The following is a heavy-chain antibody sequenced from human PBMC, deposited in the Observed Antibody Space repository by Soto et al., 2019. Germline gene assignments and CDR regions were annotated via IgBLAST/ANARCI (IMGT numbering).Heavy chain of an antibody. J-gene: IGHJ4*02. V-gene: IGHV4-61*01. D-gene: IGHD3-9*01. Sequence: ETLSLTCSFSGGSVSNKTYYWSWIRQPPGKRLEWIGYVYYSGTTNYNPSLKSRVTISIDMSKNQFSLRLSSVTAADTALYYCARTTAVPNTLRSRYFFDFWGQGTLVTVSS. CDR3: ARTTAVPNTLRSRYFFDF. CDR2: VYYSGTT. CDR1: GGSVSNKTYY.